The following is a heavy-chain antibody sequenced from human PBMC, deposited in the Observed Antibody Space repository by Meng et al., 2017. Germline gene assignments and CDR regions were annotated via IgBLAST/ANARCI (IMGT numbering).Heavy chain of an antibody. CDR1: GGSISSSSYY. J-gene: IGHJ5*02. CDR2: IYYSGST. D-gene: IGHD3-10*01. V-gene: IGHV4-39*07. CDR3: ARVPYYGSGSYQYNWFDP. Sequence: QLRVQESGPGLVKPSETLALTVTVSGGSISSSSYYWGWIRQPPGKGLEWIGSIYYSGSTYYNPSLKSRVTISVDTSKNQFSLKLSSVTAADTAVYYCARVPYYGSGSYQYNWFDPWGQGTLVTVSS.